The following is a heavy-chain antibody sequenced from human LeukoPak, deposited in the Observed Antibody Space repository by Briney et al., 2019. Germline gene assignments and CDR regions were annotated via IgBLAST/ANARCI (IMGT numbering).Heavy chain of an antibody. Sequence: GGSLRLSCEASGFTFSSYAMTWVRQAPERGLEWVSAIGASGADTYYADSVKGRFTISRDNAKNTLYLHITSLGAEDTAVYFCARRPRDTSGYYLGAFEAWGQGTTVTVSS. CDR1: GFTFSSYA. CDR3: ARRPRDTSGYYLGAFEA. D-gene: IGHD3-22*01. J-gene: IGHJ3*01. CDR2: IGASGADT. V-gene: IGHV3-23*01.